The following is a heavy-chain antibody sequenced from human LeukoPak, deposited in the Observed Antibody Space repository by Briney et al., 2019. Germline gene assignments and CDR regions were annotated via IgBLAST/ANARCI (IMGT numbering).Heavy chain of an antibody. CDR1: GGTFSSYA. V-gene: IGHV1-69*13. D-gene: IGHD5-24*01. Sequence: GASVKVSCKASGGTFSSYAISWVRQAPGQGLEWMGGIIPIFGTANYAQKFQGRVTITADESTSTAYMELSSLRSEDTAVYYCARDPPRVATMASIDDYWGQGTLVTVSS. J-gene: IGHJ4*02. CDR3: ARDPPRVATMASIDDY. CDR2: IIPIFGTA.